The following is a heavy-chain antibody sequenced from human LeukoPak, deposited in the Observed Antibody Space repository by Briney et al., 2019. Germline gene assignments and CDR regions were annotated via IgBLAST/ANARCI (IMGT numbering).Heavy chain of an antibody. Sequence: PGRSLGLSCAASGFTFSSYGMHWVRQAPGKGLEWVAVISYDGSNKYYADSVKGRFTISRDNSKNTLCLQMNSLRAEDTAVYYCAKAYDSSGYYPVDYWGQGTLVTVSS. CDR2: ISYDGSNK. CDR1: GFTFSSYG. CDR3: AKAYDSSGYYPVDY. V-gene: IGHV3-30*18. D-gene: IGHD3-22*01. J-gene: IGHJ4*02.